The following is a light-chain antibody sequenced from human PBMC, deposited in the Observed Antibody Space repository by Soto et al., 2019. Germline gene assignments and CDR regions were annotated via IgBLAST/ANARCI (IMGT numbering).Light chain of an antibody. Sequence: EIVLTQSPATRSLSPGERATLSCRSSQSVSSDLAWYQPKPGQAPRLLIYDASNRATGIPARFSGSESGTDFTLTISSLEPEDFAVYYCQQRSNWPPSITVGEGTRLEIK. V-gene: IGKV3-11*01. CDR1: QSVSSD. CDR2: DAS. J-gene: IGKJ5*01. CDR3: QQRSNWPPSIT.